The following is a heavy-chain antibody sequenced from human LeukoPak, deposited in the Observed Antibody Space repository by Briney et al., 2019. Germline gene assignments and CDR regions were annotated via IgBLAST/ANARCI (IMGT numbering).Heavy chain of an antibody. D-gene: IGHD2-2*01. J-gene: IGHJ5*02. V-gene: IGHV3-9*01. CDR2: ISWNSGSI. CDR3: AKGRDKYQLLSKNWFDP. Sequence: TGGSLRLSCAASGFTFDDYAMHWVRQAPGKGLEWVSGISWNSGSIGYADSVKGRLTISRDNAENSLYLQMNSLRAEDTALYYCAKGRDKYQLLSKNWFDPWGQGTLVTVSS. CDR1: GFTFDDYA.